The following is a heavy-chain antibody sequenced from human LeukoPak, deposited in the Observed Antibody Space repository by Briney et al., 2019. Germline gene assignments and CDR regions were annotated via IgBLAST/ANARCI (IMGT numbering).Heavy chain of an antibody. CDR2: IYYTGST. CDR1: GGSISNYY. V-gene: IGHV4-59*01. J-gene: IGHJ3*02. D-gene: IGHD2-2*01. Sequence: SETLSLTCTVSGGSISNYYWNWIRQPPGKGLEWIGYIYYTGSTNYNPSLKSRVTMSVDTSKNQFSLNLKSVTPEDTAVYYCAVRGLGYCSSTSCPPRFGAFDIWGQGTMVTVSS. CDR3: AVRGLGYCSSTSCPPRFGAFDI.